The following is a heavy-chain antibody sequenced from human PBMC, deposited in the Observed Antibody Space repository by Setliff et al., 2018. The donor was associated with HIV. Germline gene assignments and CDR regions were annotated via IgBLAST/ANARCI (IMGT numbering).Heavy chain of an antibody. D-gene: IGHD5-12*01. CDR1: GYTFNNYG. V-gene: IGHV1-18*01. CDR3: ARGKTWLRFLDY. J-gene: IGHJ4*02. CDR2: INTHSGYT. Sequence: VASVKVSCKASGYTFNNYGISWVRQAPGQGLEWMGRINTHSGYTNYAQNVQGRVTVTMDTSTSTAYMELRSLKSDDTAVYYCARGKTWLRFLDYWGQGTLVTVSS.